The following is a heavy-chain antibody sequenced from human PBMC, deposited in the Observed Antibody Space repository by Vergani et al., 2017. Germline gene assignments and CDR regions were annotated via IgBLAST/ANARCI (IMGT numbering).Heavy chain of an antibody. Sequence: QVQLVQSGAEVKKPGSSVKVSCKASGGTFSSYAISWVRQAPGQGLEWMGGIIPIFGTANYAQKFQCRVTITADESTSTAYMELSSLRSEDTAVYYCARGYYYYDSSGYSAEYFQHWGQGTLVTVSS. V-gene: IGHV1-69*01. CDR2: IIPIFGTA. J-gene: IGHJ1*01. D-gene: IGHD3-22*01. CDR1: GGTFSSYA. CDR3: ARGYYYYDSSGYSAEYFQH.